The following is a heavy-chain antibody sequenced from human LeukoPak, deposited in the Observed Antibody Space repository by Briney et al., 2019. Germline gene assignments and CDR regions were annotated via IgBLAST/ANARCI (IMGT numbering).Heavy chain of an antibody. CDR2: INHSGST. Sequence: KSGGSLRLSCAASGFTFSSYAMSWVRQPPGKGLEWIGEINHSGSTNYNPSLKSRVTISVDTSKNQFSLKLSSVTAADTAVYYCARARTTVTTVPPNWFDPWGQGTLVTVSS. CDR3: ARARTTVTTVPPNWFDP. D-gene: IGHD4-4*01. V-gene: IGHV4-34*01. CDR1: GFTFSSYA. J-gene: IGHJ5*02.